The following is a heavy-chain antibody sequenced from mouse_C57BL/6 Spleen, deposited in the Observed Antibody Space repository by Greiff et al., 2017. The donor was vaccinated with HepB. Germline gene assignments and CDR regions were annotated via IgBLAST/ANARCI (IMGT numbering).Heavy chain of an antibody. CDR1: GYTFTEYT. CDR2: FYPGSGSI. V-gene: IGHV1-62-2*01. J-gene: IGHJ1*03. D-gene: IGHD1-1*01. Sequence: VKLQESGAELVKPGASVKLSCKASGYTFTEYTIHWVKQRSGQGLEWIGWFYPGSGSIKYNEKFKDKATLTADKSSSTVYMELSRLTSEDSAVYFCARHEVYYYGSSYGYFDVWGTGTTVTVSS. CDR3: ARHEVYYYGSSYGYFDV.